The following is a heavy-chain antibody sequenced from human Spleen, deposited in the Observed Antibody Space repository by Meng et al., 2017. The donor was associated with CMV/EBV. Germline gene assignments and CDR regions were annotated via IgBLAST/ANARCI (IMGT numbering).Heavy chain of an antibody. CDR1: GFTFNSYS. V-gene: IGHV3-21*01. Sequence: GESLKISCVVSGFTFNSYSMTWVRQAPGKGLEWVSSISSSSSYIYYADSVKGRFTISRDNAKNSLYLQMNSLRAEDTAVYYCASLAVVVPWAFDPWGQGTLVTVSS. CDR3: ASLAVVVPWAFDP. J-gene: IGHJ5*02. CDR2: ISSSSSYI. D-gene: IGHD2-2*01.